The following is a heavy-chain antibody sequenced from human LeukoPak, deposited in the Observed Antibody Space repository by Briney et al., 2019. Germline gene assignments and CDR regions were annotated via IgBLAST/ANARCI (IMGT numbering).Heavy chain of an antibody. CDR2: IYYSGST. Sequence: PSETLSLTCTVSGGSISSYYWSWIRQPPGKGLEWIGYIYYSGSTNYNPSLKSRVTISVDTSKNQFSLKLSSVTAADTAVYYCARRRYFDWFDAFDIRGQGTMVTVSS. J-gene: IGHJ3*02. D-gene: IGHD3-9*01. CDR1: GGSISSYY. V-gene: IGHV4-59*01. CDR3: ARRRYFDWFDAFDI.